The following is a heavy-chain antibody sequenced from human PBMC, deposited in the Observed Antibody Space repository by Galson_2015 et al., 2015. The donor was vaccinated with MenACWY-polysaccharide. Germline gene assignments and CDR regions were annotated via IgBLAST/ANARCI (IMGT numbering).Heavy chain of an antibody. Sequence: VKVSCEASGYPFTGYYVHWVRQAPGQRLEWMGWINPNSGGTNYAQKFQGRVTMTRDTSISTAYMELSRLRSDDTAVYYCARAYVATVTTDYFDYWGQGTQVTVSS. D-gene: IGHD4-17*01. J-gene: IGHJ4*02. CDR3: ARAYVATVTTDYFDY. V-gene: IGHV1-2*02. CDR1: GYPFTGYY. CDR2: INPNSGGT.